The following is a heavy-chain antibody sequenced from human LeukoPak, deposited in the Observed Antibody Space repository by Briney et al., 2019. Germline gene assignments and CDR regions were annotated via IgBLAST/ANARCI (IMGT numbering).Heavy chain of an antibody. CDR1: GGSISTNDYF. CDR3: ARDNERRMTAAGTAAFDL. J-gene: IGHJ2*01. Sequence: SETLSLTCTVSGGSISTNDYFWSWIRQSPEKGLEWIGYIHYSGITKSNPSLESRLTLSVDTSKNQLSLRLSSVTAADTAVYYCARDNERRMTAAGTAAFDLWGRGTLVTVSS. CDR2: IHYSGIT. D-gene: IGHD6-13*01. V-gene: IGHV4-30-4*01.